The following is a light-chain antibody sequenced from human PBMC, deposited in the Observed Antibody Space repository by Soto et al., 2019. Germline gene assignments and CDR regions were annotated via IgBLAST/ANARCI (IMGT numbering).Light chain of an antibody. Sequence: QSALTQPASVSGSPGQSITISCTGTSSDVGGYNYVSWYQQHPGKAPKLMIYDVSNRPSGVSNRFSGSKSGNTASLTISGLQAEDEADYYGSSDTSSITPWVFGTGTKVTVL. CDR3: SSDTSSITPWV. CDR2: DVS. V-gene: IGLV2-14*01. J-gene: IGLJ1*01. CDR1: SSDVGGYNY.